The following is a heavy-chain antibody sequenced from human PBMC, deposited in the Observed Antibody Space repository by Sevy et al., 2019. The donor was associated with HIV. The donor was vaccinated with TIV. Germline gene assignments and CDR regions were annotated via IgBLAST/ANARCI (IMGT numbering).Heavy chain of an antibody. V-gene: IGHV3-53*01. D-gene: IGHD2-8*01. CDR2: IYSGGNT. CDR1: GFTVSSNY. CDR3: ARASLRSNGPDY. Sequence: GGSLRLSCAASGFTVSSNYMSWVRQAPGKGLEWVSAIYSGGNTYYADSLKGRFTISRDNSKNTLYLQMNSLRVEDTAMYYCARASLRSNGPDYWGQGTLVTVSS. J-gene: IGHJ4*02.